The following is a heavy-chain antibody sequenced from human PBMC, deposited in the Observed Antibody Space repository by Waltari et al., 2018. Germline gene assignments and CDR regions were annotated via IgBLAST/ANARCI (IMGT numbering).Heavy chain of an antibody. CDR1: GYSISSGYY. J-gene: IGHJ4*02. CDR3: AREVAAAGTNY. V-gene: IGHV4-38-2*02. Sequence: QVQLQESGPGLVKPSETLSLTCAVSGYSISSGYYWGWIRQPPGKGLEWIGSIYHSGRTYYNPSLKSRVTISVDTSKNQFSLKLSSVTAADTAVYYCAREVAAAGTNYWGQGTLVTVSS. D-gene: IGHD6-13*01. CDR2: IYHSGRT.